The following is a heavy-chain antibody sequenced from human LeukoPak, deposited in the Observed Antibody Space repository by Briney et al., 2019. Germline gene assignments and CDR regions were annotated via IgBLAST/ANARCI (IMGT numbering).Heavy chain of an antibody. CDR1: GFTFSSYA. D-gene: IGHD2/OR15-2a*01. Sequence: GGSLRLSCAASGFTFSSYAMSWVRQAPGKGLEWVSQSKYDGSTKSYAASVRGRFTISRDNAKNTLYLHMDSLRAEDTAVYYCARSDYFHNWGQGTMVVVSA. CDR3: ARSDYFHN. CDR2: SKYDGSTK. J-gene: IGHJ3*01. V-gene: IGHV3-74*01.